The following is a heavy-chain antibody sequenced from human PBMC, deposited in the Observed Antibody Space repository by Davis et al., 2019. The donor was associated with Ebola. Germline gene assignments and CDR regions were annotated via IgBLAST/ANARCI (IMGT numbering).Heavy chain of an antibody. Sequence: SETLSLTCTVSGGSISSYYWSWIRQPPGKGLEWIGYIYYSGRTTYNPSLKSRVTISIDTSKNQFSLKLSSVTAADTAVYYCARDGFVTTHYYYGMDVWGQETTVTVSS. CDR3: ARDGFVTTHYYYGMDV. V-gene: IGHV4-59*12. CDR1: GGSISSYY. D-gene: IGHD4-11*01. CDR2: IYYSGRT. J-gene: IGHJ6*02.